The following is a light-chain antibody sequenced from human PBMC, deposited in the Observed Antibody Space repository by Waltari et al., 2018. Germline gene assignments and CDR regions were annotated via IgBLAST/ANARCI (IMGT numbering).Light chain of an antibody. CDR1: QRIARN. J-gene: IGKJ2*01. CDR2: AAS. Sequence: EVLMTQSPPTLSVSPGERATLSCRASQRIARNLAWYQQKPGQPPRRLIYAASTRATGIPARFSGSGSGTEFTLTISSLQSEDFAVYYCQQYNNWRTFGQGTKLEIK. CDR3: QQYNNWRT. V-gene: IGKV3-15*01.